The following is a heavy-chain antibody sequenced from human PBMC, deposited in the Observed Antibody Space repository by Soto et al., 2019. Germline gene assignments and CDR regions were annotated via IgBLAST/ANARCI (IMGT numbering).Heavy chain of an antibody. J-gene: IGHJ4*02. CDR1: GFTFSSYG. CDR3: ARDNSHSSSWYGGSYYFDY. V-gene: IGHV3-33*01. D-gene: IGHD6-13*01. CDR2: IWYDGSNK. Sequence: QVQLVESGGGVVQPGRSLRLSCAASGFTFSSYGMHWVRQAPGKGLEWVAVIWYDGSNKYYADSVKGRFTISRENSKNTLYLQMNSLRAEDTAVYYCARDNSHSSSWYGGSYYFDYWGQGTLVNVSS.